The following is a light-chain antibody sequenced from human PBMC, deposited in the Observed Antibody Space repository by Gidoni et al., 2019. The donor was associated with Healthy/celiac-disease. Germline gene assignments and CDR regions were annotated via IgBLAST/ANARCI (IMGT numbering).Light chain of an antibody. V-gene: IGKV4-1*01. J-gene: IGKJ2*01. CDR1: QSVLYSSNNKHY. Sequence: DIVMTQSPDSLAVSLCERATINCKSSQSVLYSSNNKHYLAWYQQKPGQPPKLLIYWASTRESGVPDRFSGSGSGTDFTLTISSLQAEDGAVYYCQQYYSTPPYTFGQGTKLEIK. CDR3: QQYYSTPPYT. CDR2: WAS.